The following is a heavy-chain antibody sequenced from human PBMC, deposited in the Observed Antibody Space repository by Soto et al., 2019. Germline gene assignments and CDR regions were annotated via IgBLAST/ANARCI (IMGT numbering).Heavy chain of an antibody. CDR3: ARSRSGAVADSFAF. D-gene: IGHD3-10*01. CDR2: ISRDGTNK. J-gene: IGHJ4*02. Sequence: QVQVVESGGGVVQPGRSLRLSCAASGFTFSRYAIHWVRQAPGKGLEWVAVISRDGTNKYYVDSVKGRFTISRDNSRNTLYLQMNSLRHEDAAVYYCARSRSGAVADSFAFWGQGTLVTVSS. V-gene: IGHV3-30*04. CDR1: GFTFSRYA.